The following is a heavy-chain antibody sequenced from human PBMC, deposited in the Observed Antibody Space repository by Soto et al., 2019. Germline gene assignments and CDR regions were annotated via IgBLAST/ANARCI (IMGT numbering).Heavy chain of an antibody. J-gene: IGHJ4*02. CDR1: GFSFSTYA. CDR3: AKDRGDGAY. CDR2: NSANGDII. Sequence: GGPLRLSCAASGFSFSTYAMSWVRQAPGKGLDCVSTNSANGDIIYYAVSVKGRFTISRDNSRNTLYLQMKSLRAEDTAIYYCAKDRGDGAYWGRGTLVTVSS. D-gene: IGHD3-10*01. V-gene: IGHV3-23*01.